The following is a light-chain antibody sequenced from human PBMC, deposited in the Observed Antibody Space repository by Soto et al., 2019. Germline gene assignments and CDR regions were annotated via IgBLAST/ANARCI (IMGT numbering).Light chain of an antibody. CDR3: QQYGSSGT. CDR2: GAS. V-gene: IGKV3-20*01. J-gene: IGKJ1*01. CDR1: QSVSSD. Sequence: TQAPDTLDVSPGARAALSCMTSQSVSSDLAWYQQKPGQAPRLLIYGASSRATGIPDRFSGSGSGTDFTLTISRLEPEDFAVYYCQQYGSSGTFGQGTKV.